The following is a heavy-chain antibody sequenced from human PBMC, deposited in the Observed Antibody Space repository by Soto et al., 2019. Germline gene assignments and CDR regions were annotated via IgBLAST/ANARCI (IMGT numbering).Heavy chain of an antibody. CDR3: ARAQYTGSYFDACDI. CDR1: GFTFSSYA. J-gene: IGHJ3*02. V-gene: IGHV3-33*08. Sequence: QVQLVESGGGVVQPGRSLRLSCAASGFTFSSYAMHWVRQAPGKGLEWVAVIWYDGSNKYYADPVKGRFTISRDNSKNTLYLQMNSLRVEDTAVYYCARAQYTGSYFDACDIWGQGTMVTVSS. CDR2: IWYDGSNK. D-gene: IGHD1-26*01.